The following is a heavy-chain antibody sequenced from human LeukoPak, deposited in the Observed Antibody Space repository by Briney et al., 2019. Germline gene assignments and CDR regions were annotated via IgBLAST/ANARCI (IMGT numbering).Heavy chain of an antibody. D-gene: IGHD3-10*01. Sequence: ASVKVSCKGSGHTFTGQYIHWVRQAPGQGLEWMGWINPNSGGTNYAQKFQGRVTMTRDTSISTAYMELSRLRSDDTAVYYCARGGWFGELLYSNFDYWGQGTLVTVSS. V-gene: IGHV1-2*02. J-gene: IGHJ4*02. CDR3: ARGGWFGELLYSNFDY. CDR1: GHTFTGQY. CDR2: INPNSGGT.